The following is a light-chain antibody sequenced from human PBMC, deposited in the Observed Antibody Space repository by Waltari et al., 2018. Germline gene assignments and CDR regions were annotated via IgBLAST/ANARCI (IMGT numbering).Light chain of an antibody. Sequence: EMVMTQSPASLSVSPGDRVTLSCRASQSIGSNLAWYQKRPGQAPRLLIYGASTRATGIPDRFTGSASGTEFTLTISSLQSEDFAVYYRQQYNNWPPGCTFGQGTKLEIK. V-gene: IGKV3-15*01. CDR1: QSIGSN. CDR2: GAS. CDR3: QQYNNWPPGCT. J-gene: IGKJ2*02.